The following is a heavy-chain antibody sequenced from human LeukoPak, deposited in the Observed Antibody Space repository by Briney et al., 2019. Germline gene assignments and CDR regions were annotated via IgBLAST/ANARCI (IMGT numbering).Heavy chain of an antibody. CDR1: GFTFSSYD. CDR3: ARSTGTGESFDY. J-gene: IGHJ4*02. CDR2: IGTAGDT. Sequence: GGSLRLSCAASGFTFSSYDMHWVRQATGNGLEWDSAIGTAGDTYYPGSVKGRFTISRENAKNSLYLQMNSLRAGDTAVYYCARSTGTGESFDYWGQGTLVTVSS. D-gene: IGHD1-7*01. V-gene: IGHV3-13*01.